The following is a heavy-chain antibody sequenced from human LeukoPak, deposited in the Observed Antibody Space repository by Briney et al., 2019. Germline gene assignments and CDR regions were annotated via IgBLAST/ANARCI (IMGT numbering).Heavy chain of an antibody. CDR1: GYRFKDYW. J-gene: IGHJ4*02. CDR3: ARKGSWQRPEDF. D-gene: IGHD3-10*01. CDR2: IYPDDSDT. V-gene: IGHV5-51*01. Sequence: GASLKISCKASGYRFKDYWIAWVRQKAGKGLEWMGGIYPDDSDTRYSPSFRGQVTISADKSISIAYLQWSNLEASDTAVYYCARKGSWQRPEDFWGQGTLVTVSP.